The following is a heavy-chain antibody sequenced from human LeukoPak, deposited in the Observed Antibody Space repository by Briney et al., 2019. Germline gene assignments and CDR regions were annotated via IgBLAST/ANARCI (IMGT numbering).Heavy chain of an antibody. CDR1: GFPFSTYA. V-gene: IGHV3-48*01. Sequence: GGSLRLSCAASGFPFSTYAMNWVRQAPGKGLEWISYISTGSSIIYHTDSVKGRFTVSRDNAKNSLYLQMNSLRAEDTAVYYCARVPDDFWSGYFFDYWGQGTLVTVSS. CDR3: ARVPDDFWSGYFFDY. CDR2: ISTGSSII. J-gene: IGHJ4*02. D-gene: IGHD3-3*01.